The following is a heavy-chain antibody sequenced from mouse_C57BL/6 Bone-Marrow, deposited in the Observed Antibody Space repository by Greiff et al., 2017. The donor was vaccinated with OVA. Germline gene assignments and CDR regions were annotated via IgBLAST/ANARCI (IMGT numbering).Heavy chain of an antibody. Sequence: EVKLQESGGGLVQPGGSLKLSCAASGFTLSDYGMAWVRQAPRKGPEWVAFISNLAYSIYYADTVTGRFTISRENAKNTLYLEMSSLRSEDTAMYYCARLGPYAMDYWGQGTSVTVSS. CDR3: ARLGPYAMDY. V-gene: IGHV5-15*01. J-gene: IGHJ4*01. CDR1: GFTLSDYG. CDR2: ISNLAYSI.